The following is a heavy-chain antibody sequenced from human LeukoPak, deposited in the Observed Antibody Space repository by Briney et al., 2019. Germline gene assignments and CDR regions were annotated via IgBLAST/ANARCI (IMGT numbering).Heavy chain of an antibody. CDR3: ARRSYYDTSGYYNY. CDR2: IYDSGST. V-gene: IGHV4-39*01. D-gene: IGHD3-22*01. J-gene: IGHJ4*02. CDR1: GGSIRSSYYY. Sequence: SETLSLTCTVSGGSIRSSYYYWGWIRQPPGKGLEWIGSIYDSGSTYYNPSLKSRVTILVDTPKNQFSLKLSSVTAADTAVYYCARRSYYDTSGYYNYWGQGTLVTVSS.